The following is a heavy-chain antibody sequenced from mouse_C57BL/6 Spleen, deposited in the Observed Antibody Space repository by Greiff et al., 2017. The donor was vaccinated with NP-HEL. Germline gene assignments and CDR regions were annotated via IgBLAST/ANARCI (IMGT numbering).Heavy chain of an antibody. V-gene: IGHV1-80*01. Sequence: VQLQQSGAELVKPGASVKISCKASGYAFSSYWMNWVKQRPGKGLEWIGQIYPGDGDTNYNGKFKGKATLTADKSSSTAYMQLSSLTSEDSAVYFCARKGSSYSFAYWGQGTTLTVSS. D-gene: IGHD1-1*01. J-gene: IGHJ2*01. CDR2: IYPGDGDT. CDR3: ARKGSSYSFAY. CDR1: GYAFSSYW.